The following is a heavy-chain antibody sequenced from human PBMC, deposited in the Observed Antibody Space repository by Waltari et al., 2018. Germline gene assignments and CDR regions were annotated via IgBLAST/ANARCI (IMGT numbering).Heavy chain of an antibody. V-gene: IGHV3-23*01. CDR2: ISDSGGST. Sequence: EVRLLESGGGLVQPGGSLRLSCAASGFPFSSFAMPWVRQAPGKGLDWVSTISDSGGSTYYADSVKGRLTISRDNSKITLYLQMSSLRVEDTAIYYCGKLDYDGNGFPNYFDHWGQGTLVTVSS. CDR3: GKLDYDGNGFPNYFDH. D-gene: IGHD3-22*01. J-gene: IGHJ4*02. CDR1: GFPFSSFA.